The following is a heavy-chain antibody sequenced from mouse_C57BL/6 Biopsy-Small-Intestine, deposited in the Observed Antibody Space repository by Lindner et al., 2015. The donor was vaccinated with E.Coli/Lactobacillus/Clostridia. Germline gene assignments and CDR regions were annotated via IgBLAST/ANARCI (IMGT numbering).Heavy chain of an antibody. CDR3: ARDYYGSRYYFDY. V-gene: IGHV5-4*01. J-gene: IGHJ2*01. CDR1: GFTFSSYA. Sequence: VQLQESGGGLVKPGGSLKLSCAASGFTFSSYAMSWVRQTPEKRLEWVATIGDGGSYTYYPGNVKGRFTISRDNAKNNLYLQMSHLKSEDTAMYYCARDYYGSRYYFDYWGQGTTLTVSS. D-gene: IGHD1-1*01. CDR2: IGDGGSYT.